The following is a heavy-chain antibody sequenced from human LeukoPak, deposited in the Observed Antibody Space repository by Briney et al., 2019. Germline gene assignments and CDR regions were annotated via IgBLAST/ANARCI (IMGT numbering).Heavy chain of an antibody. D-gene: IGHD3-10*01. J-gene: IGHJ4*02. CDR1: GFTFSDYC. CDR3: ARGMTYYYGSGKFDY. Sequence: GGSLRLSCTASGFTFSDYCMHWVRQAPGKGLVWVSRTNTDASSTSYADSVKGRFTISRDNTKNTVYLQMDSLRAEDTAVYYCARGMTYYYGSGKFDYWGQGSLVTVSS. V-gene: IGHV3-74*01. CDR2: TNTDASST.